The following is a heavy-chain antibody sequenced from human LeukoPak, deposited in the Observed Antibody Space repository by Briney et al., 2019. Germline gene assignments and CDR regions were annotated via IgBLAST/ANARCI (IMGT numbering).Heavy chain of an antibody. Sequence: GRSLRLSCAASGFTFSSYGMHWVCQTPGKGLEWVAVISYDGSNKYYADSVKGRFTISRDNSKNTLYLQMNSLRVEDTAVYYCANAEYGDYVGYFDYWGQGTLVTVSS. CDR1: GFTFSSYG. CDR2: ISYDGSNK. CDR3: ANAEYGDYVGYFDY. V-gene: IGHV3-30*18. J-gene: IGHJ4*02. D-gene: IGHD4-17*01.